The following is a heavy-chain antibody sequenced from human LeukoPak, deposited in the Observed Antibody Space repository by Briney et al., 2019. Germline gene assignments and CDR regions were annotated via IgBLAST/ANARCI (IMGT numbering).Heavy chain of an antibody. CDR1: GFTFNTYW. CDR2: IDSDGSNT. Sequence: GGSLRLSCAASGFTASGFTFNTYWMHWVRQAPGKGLVWVSRIDSDGSNTRYADSVKGRFTISRDNAKKSLYLQMNSLRAEDTAVYYCARVGGITLALAPSPFPDYNYYYMDVWGKGTTVTVSS. J-gene: IGHJ6*03. V-gene: IGHV3-74*01. D-gene: IGHD3-10*01. CDR3: ARVGGITLALAPSPFPDYNYYYMDV.